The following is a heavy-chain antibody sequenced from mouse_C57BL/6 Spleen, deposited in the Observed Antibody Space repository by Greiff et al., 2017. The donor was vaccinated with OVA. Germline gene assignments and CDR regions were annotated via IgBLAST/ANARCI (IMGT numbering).Heavy chain of an antibody. V-gene: IGHV5-17*01. CDR2: ISSGSSTI. CDR3: ARPYSNQGFAY. Sequence: EVMLVESGGGLVKPGGSLKLSCAASGFTFSDYGMHWVRQAPEKGLEWVAYISSGSSTIYYADTVKGRFTISRDHAKNTLFLQMTSLRSEDTAMYYCARPYSNQGFAYWGQGTLVTVSA. D-gene: IGHD2-5*01. J-gene: IGHJ3*01. CDR1: GFTFSDYG.